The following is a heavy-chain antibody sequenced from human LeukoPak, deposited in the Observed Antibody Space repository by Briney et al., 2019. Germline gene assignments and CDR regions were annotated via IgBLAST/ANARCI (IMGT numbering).Heavy chain of an antibody. CDR2: ISGSGANT. CDR3: AKESQTYYDIMTGYPNYYFDY. V-gene: IGHV3-23*01. J-gene: IGHJ4*02. D-gene: IGHD3-9*01. CDR1: KFTFSTSA. Sequence: GGSLRLSCAASKFTFSTSAMSWVRQAPGKGLEWVSAISGSGANTYYVDSVKGRFTISRNNSKNTLYLEMSSLRSDDTAVYYCAKESQTYYDIMTGYPNYYFDYWGQGTLVTVSS.